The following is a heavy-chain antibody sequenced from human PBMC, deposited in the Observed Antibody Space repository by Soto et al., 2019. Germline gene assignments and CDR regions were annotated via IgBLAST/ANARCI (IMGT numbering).Heavy chain of an antibody. CDR2: IYYSGST. J-gene: IGHJ3*02. Sequence: QVQLQESGPGLVKPSQTLSLTCTVSGGSISSGGYYWSWIRQHPGKGLEWIGYIYYSGSTYYNPSLKSRVTMSVDPSKNQFSLKLSSVTAADTAVYYCARGATGLKVGARRAFDIWGQGTMVTVSS. CDR3: ARGATGLKVGARRAFDI. D-gene: IGHD4-17*01. CDR1: GGSISSGGYY. V-gene: IGHV4-31*03.